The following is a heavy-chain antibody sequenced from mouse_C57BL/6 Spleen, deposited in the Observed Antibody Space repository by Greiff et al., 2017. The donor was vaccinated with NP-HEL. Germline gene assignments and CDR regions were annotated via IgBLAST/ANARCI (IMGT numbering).Heavy chain of an antibody. Sequence: EVKLQESGPGLVKPSQSLSLTCSVTGYSITSGYYWNWIRQFPGNKLEWMGYISYDGSNNYNPSLKNRISITRDTSKNQFFLKLNSVTTEDTATYYCAREGIFYYYYAMDYWGQGTSVTVSS. CDR1: GYSITSGYY. CDR2: ISYDGSN. V-gene: IGHV3-6*01. D-gene: IGHD1-1*01. CDR3: AREGIFYYYYAMDY. J-gene: IGHJ4*01.